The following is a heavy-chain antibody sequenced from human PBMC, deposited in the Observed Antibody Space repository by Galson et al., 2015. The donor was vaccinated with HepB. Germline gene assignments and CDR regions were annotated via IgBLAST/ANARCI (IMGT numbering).Heavy chain of an antibody. CDR1: GYTLTELS. Sequence: SVKVSCKVSGYTLTELSMHWVRQAPGKGLEWMGGFDPEDGETIYAQKFQGRVTMTEDTSTDTAYMELSSLRSEDTAVYYCATDSPLRIVGARVRRDAFDIWGQGTMVTVSS. CDR3: ATDSPLRIVGARVRRDAFDI. J-gene: IGHJ3*02. V-gene: IGHV1-24*01. D-gene: IGHD1-26*01. CDR2: FDPEDGET.